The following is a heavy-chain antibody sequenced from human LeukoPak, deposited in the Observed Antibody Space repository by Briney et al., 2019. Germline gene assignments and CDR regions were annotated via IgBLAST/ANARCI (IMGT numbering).Heavy chain of an antibody. CDR1: GFTFSNYA. V-gene: IGHV3-23*01. CDR2: ISGGST. J-gene: IGHJ4*02. CDR3: AKGGYNYGYVDY. Sequence: GGSLRLSCVASGFTFSNYAMAWVRQAPGKGLEWVSSISGGSTYYADSVKGRFTISRDNSKNTLYLQMSSLRAEDTAVYYCAKGGYNYGYVDYWGQGTLVTVSS. D-gene: IGHD5-18*01.